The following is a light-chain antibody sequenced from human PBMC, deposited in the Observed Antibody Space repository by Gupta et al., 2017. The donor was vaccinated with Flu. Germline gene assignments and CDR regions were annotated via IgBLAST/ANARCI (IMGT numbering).Light chain of an antibody. J-gene: IGKJ1*01. CDR3: MQGAHWPWA. CDR1: QGLVSSDGNTY. CDR2: LVS. Sequence: VTLGQPASISCRSSQGLVSSDGNTYLHWFQHRPGQSPRRLIYLVSNRASGVPDRFSGSGSGTYFTLRISRVEADDVGVYFCMQGAHWPWAFGQGTKLEIK. V-gene: IGKV2-30*01.